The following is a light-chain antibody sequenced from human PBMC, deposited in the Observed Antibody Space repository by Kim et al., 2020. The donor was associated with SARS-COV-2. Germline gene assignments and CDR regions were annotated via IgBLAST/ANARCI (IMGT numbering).Light chain of an antibody. V-gene: IGLV3-1*01. CDR1: RLGDTY. CDR2: QNL. CDR3: QAWDSSTPYV. Sequence: SYELTQPPSVSVSPGQTASIPCSGDRLGDTYASWYQQKPGQSPVLVIYQNLKRPSGIPERFSGSNSGNTATLTISGTQAMDEADYYCQAWDSSTPYVFGTGTKVTVL. J-gene: IGLJ1*01.